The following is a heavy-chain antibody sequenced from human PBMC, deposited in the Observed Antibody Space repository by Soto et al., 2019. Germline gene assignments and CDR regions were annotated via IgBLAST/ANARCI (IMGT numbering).Heavy chain of an antibody. Sequence: PGGSLRLSCAASGFTFSSYGMHWVRQAPGKGLEWVAVISYDGSNKYYADSVKGRFTISRDNSKNTLYLQMNSLRAEDTAVYYCAKVMRLVVPAAHEYYYYGMDVWGQGTTVTVSS. CDR3: AKVMRLVVPAAHEYYYYGMDV. CDR2: ISYDGSNK. D-gene: IGHD2-2*01. V-gene: IGHV3-30*18. J-gene: IGHJ6*02. CDR1: GFTFSSYG.